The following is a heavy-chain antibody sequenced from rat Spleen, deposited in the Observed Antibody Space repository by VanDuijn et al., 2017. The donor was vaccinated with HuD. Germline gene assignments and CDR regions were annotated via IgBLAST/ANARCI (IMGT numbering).Heavy chain of an antibody. CDR2: ISPSGGTT. D-gene: IGHD4-3*01. V-gene: IGHV5-25*01. Sequence: EVQLVESGGGLVQPGRSLKLSCAASGFTFSDYYMAWVRQAPKKGLEWVASISPSGGTTYYRDSVRGRFTISRDNAENTAYLQMNSLWSEDTATYYCAVAGYGYWGQGVVVTVSS. CDR1: GFTFSDYY. J-gene: IGHJ2*01. CDR3: AVAGYGY.